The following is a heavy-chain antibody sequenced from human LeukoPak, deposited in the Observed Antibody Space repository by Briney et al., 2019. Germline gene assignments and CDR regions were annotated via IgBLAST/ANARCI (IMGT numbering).Heavy chain of an antibody. V-gene: IGHV4-59*01. Sequence: SETLSPTCTVSGGSISSYYWSWIRQPPGKGLEWIGYIYYSGSTNYNPSLKSRVTISVDTSKNQFSLKLSSVTAADTAVYYCARENNYGGTLDYWGQGTLVTVSS. D-gene: IGHD4-23*01. J-gene: IGHJ4*02. CDR1: GGSISSYY. CDR2: IYYSGST. CDR3: ARENNYGGTLDY.